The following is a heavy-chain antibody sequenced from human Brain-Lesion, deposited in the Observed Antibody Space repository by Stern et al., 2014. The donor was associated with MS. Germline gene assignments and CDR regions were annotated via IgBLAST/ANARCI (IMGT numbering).Heavy chain of an antibody. CDR1: GYTFTGYY. J-gene: IGHJ6*02. CDR3: ARGYYGSGRPQKGMDV. V-gene: IGHV1-2*02. D-gene: IGHD3-10*01. CDR2: INPNSGGK. Sequence: QVQLVQSGAEVKKPGASVKVSCKASGYTFTGYYMNWVRQAPGQGLEWMGGINPNSGGKRYAQKFQGRVTMTRDTSITTAYMELSRLRSDDRAVYYCARGYYGSGRPQKGMDVWGQGTTVTVSS.